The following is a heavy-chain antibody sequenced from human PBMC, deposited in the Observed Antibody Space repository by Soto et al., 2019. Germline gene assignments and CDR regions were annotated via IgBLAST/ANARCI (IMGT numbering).Heavy chain of an antibody. D-gene: IGHD3-22*01. CDR2: INPNSGGT. V-gene: IGHV1-2*04. Sequence: ASVKVSCKASGYTFTGYYMHWVRQAPGQGLEWMGWINPNSGGTNYAQKFQGWVTMTRDTSISTAYMELSRLRSDDTAVYYCARGGRYYYDSSGYYGLQENDAFDIWGQGTMVTVSS. J-gene: IGHJ3*02. CDR3: ARGGRYYYDSSGYYGLQENDAFDI. CDR1: GYTFTGYY.